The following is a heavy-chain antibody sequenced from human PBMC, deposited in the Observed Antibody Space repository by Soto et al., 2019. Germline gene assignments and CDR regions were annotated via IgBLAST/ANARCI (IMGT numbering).Heavy chain of an antibody. CDR2: TYYRSKWYN. D-gene: IGHD3-3*01. V-gene: IGHV6-1*01. Sequence: SQTLSLTCAISGDSVSSNSAAWNWIRQSPSRGLEWLGRTYYRSKWYNDYAVSVKSRITINPDTSKNQFSLQLNSVTPEDTAVYYCAREGVGGVPNAEIFGVVYTNNWFDPWGQGTLVTVSS. J-gene: IGHJ5*02. CDR3: AREGVGGVPNAEIFGVVYTNNWFDP. CDR1: GDSVSSNSAA.